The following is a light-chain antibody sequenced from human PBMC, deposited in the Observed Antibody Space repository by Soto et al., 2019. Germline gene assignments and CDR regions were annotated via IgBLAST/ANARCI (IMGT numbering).Light chain of an antibody. Sequence: DIQMTQSPSSLSASVGDRVTISCQASQDISNYLNWYQHKEGKAPKLLIYDASNLETGVPSRFSGSGSGTDFTLTISSLQPEDIATYCCQKYDSLPLTFGPGTKVDIK. V-gene: IGKV1-33*01. J-gene: IGKJ3*01. CDR3: QKYDSLPLT. CDR2: DAS. CDR1: QDISNY.